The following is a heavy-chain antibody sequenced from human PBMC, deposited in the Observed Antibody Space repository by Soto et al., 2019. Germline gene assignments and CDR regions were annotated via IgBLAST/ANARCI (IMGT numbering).Heavy chain of an antibody. D-gene: IGHD2-15*01. V-gene: IGHV4-39*01. CDR1: VGSSSSSSYY. J-gene: IGHJ4*02. CDR3: ASPLGYCSGGSCIGY. Sequence: SKTLSLTCTVSVGSSSSSSYYWFWIRQPPGEGLEWIGSIYYSGSTYYNPSLKSRVTISVDTSKNQFSLKLSSVTAADTAVYYCASPLGYCSGGSCIGYWGQGTLVTVSS. CDR2: IYYSGST.